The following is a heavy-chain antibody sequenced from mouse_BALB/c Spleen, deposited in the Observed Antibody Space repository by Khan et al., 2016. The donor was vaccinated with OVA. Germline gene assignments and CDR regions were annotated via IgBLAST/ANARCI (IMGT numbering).Heavy chain of an antibody. Sequence: EVKLLESGPGLVKPSQSLSLTCTVTGYSITSDYAWNWIRQFPGNKLEWMGYMSYSGSTNYNPSLKSRISITRATSKNQFFLQLNSVTTEDTATYYCARDGSRYNYAMDYWGQGTSVTVSS. J-gene: IGHJ4*01. CDR2: MSYSGST. CDR3: ARDGSRYNYAMDY. V-gene: IGHV3-2*02. D-gene: IGHD2-3*01. CDR1: GYSITSDYA.